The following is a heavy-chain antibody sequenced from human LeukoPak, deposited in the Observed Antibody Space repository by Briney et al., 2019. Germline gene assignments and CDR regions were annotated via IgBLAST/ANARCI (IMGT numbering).Heavy chain of an antibody. CDR3: ARGDGRGSYKDYYFDY. J-gene: IGHJ4*02. D-gene: IGHD1-26*01. V-gene: IGHV3-21*01. Sequence: GGSLRLSCAASGFTFSIYTTNWVRQAPGKGLEWVSSISSSSSYIYYADSVKGRLTISRDNAKNSLYLQMNSLRAEDTAVYYCARGDGRGSYKDYYFDYWGQGTLVTVSS. CDR1: GFTFSIYT. CDR2: ISSSSSYI.